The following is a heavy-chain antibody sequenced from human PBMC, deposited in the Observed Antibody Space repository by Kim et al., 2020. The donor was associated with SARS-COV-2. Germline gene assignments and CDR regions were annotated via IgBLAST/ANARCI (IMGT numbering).Heavy chain of an antibody. CDR3: ARNPIGALFRTDY. V-gene: IGHV3-7*01. CDR2: IKQDGSGK. CDR1: GFTFSSSW. Sequence: GGSLRLSCAASGFTFSSSWMTWVRQAPGKGLEWVANIKQDGSGKYYVGSVKGRFTISRDNAKNSLYLQMNSLRAEDTAVYYCARNPIGALFRTDYWGQGALVTVSS. J-gene: IGHJ4*02. D-gene: IGHD6-6*01.